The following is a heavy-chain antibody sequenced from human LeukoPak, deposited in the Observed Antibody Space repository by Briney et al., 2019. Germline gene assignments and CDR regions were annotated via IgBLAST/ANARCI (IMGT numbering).Heavy chain of an antibody. CDR2: IYPGDSDT. Sequence: GESLKISCKGSGYSFTSYWIGWVRQMPGKGLEWMGIIYPGDSDTRYSPSFQGQVTISADKSISTAYLQWSSLKASDTAMYYCARHPHSLLGVIAAAGDIWGQGTMVTVSS. J-gene: IGHJ3*02. CDR3: ARHPHSLLGVIAAAGDI. D-gene: IGHD6-13*01. CDR1: GYSFTSYW. V-gene: IGHV5-51*01.